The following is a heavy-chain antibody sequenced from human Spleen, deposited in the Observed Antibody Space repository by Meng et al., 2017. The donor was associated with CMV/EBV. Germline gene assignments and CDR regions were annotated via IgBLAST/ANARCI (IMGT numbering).Heavy chain of an antibody. V-gene: IGHV4-30-4*08. J-gene: IGHJ5*02. Sequence: SSSSGDYCWSWSSLPPGKGLKWIGYIYYSGSAYYNPSLESRITMSVYTSRNQFSLRLSSVTAADTAVYYCARGTSFYGSGTDDWFDPWGPGTLVTVSS. CDR1: SSSSGDYC. D-gene: IGHD3-10*01. CDR2: IYYSGSA. CDR3: ARGTSFYGSGTDDWFDP.